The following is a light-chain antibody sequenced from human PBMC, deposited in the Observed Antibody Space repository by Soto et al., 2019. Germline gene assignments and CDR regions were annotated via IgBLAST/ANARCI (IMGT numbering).Light chain of an antibody. CDR2: AAS. CDR3: QQYGSSRWT. J-gene: IGKJ1*01. CDR1: QRVSSSY. V-gene: IGKV3-20*01. Sequence: EVVLTQSPGTLSLSPGERTTLSCRASQRVSSSYLAWYQQKPGQAPRLLIYAASSRATGIPDRFSGSGSGTDLTLTISRLEPEDFAVYYCQQYGSSRWTFGQGTKVQIK.